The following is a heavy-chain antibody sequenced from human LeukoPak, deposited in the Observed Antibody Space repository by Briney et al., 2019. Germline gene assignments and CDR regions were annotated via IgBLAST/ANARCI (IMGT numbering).Heavy chain of an antibody. Sequence: GGSLRLSCAASGFTFSDYYMSWVRQAPGKGLEWVSYISSSGSTIYYADSVKGRFTISRDNAKNSLYLQMNSLRAEDTAVYYCARHGSSGYTPKSAFDIWGQGTMVTVSS. CDR2: ISSSGSTI. CDR3: ARHGSSGYTPKSAFDI. V-gene: IGHV3-11*01. CDR1: GFTFSDYY. J-gene: IGHJ3*02. D-gene: IGHD3-22*01.